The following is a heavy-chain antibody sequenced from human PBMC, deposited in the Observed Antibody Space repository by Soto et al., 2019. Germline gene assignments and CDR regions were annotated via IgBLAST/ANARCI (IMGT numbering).Heavy chain of an antibody. Sequence: EVQLLESGGNLVQPGGSLRLSCAGSGFPFSTYAVSWVRQTPGKGLEWVSAISPTGGSTYYSASVRWRFTISRDNSKNTVFLQMSGLRAEDTAIYYCAKAKRGILPTTTGGLGYWGQGTVLSVSS. V-gene: IGHV3-23*01. D-gene: IGHD4-4*01. J-gene: IGHJ4*02. CDR2: ISPTGGST. CDR3: AKAKRGILPTTTGGLGY. CDR1: GFPFSTYA.